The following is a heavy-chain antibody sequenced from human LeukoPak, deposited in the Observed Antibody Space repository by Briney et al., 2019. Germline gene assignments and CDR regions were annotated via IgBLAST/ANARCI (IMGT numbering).Heavy chain of an antibody. CDR1: GYTLTELS. D-gene: IGHD3-22*01. CDR2: FDPEDGET. CDR3: ARVLYYYDSSGYYGGVEDY. V-gene: IGHV1-24*01. J-gene: IGHJ4*02. Sequence: ASVKVSCKVSGYTLTELSMHWVRQAPGKGLEWMGGFDPEDGETIYAQKFQGRVTMTEDTSTDTAYMELSSLRSEDTAVYYCARVLYYYDSSGYYGGVEDYWGQGTLVTVSS.